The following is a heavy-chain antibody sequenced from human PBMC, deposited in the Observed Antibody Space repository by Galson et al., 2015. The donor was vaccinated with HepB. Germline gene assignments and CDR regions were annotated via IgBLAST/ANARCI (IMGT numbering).Heavy chain of an antibody. CDR3: ARHPTSPRDGYNLDAFDI. V-gene: IGHV5-10-1*01. J-gene: IGHJ3*02. CDR2: IDPSDSYT. Sequence: QSGAEVKKPGESLRISCKGSGYSFTSYWISWVRQMPGKGLEWMGRIDPSDSYTNYSPSFQGHVTISADKSISTAYLQWSSLKASDTAMYYCARHPTSPRDGYNLDAFDIWGQGTMVTVSS. D-gene: IGHD5-24*01. CDR1: GYSFTSYW.